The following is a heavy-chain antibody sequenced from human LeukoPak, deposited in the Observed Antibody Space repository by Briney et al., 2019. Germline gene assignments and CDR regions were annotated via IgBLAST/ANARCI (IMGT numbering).Heavy chain of an antibody. V-gene: IGHV4-38-2*02. CDR1: GYSVSGDYY. CDR3: ARATTVTTRWFDP. Sequence: SETLSLTCTVSGYSVSGDYYWGWIRQPPGKGPEWIGSIYHDGNTYYNPSLKSRVTISVDTSKNQFSLKLTSMTAADTAVYYCARATTVTTRWFDPWAREPWSPSPQ. CDR2: IYHDGNT. D-gene: IGHD4-11*01. J-gene: IGHJ5*02.